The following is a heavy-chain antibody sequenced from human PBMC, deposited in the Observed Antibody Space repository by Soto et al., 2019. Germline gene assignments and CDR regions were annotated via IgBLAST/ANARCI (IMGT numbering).Heavy chain of an antibody. J-gene: IGHJ4*02. V-gene: IGHV3-30*18. CDR1: GFTFSHYA. Sequence: QVQLVESGGGVVQPGRSLRLSCAASGFTFSHYAMHWVRQAPGKGLEWVALMSYDGSNEYYADSVKGRFTISRDNSKNTLYLQMNSLRAEDTAVYYSANDGNHHFHYWGQATLVTVSS. CDR2: MSYDGSNE. CDR3: ANDGNHHFHY.